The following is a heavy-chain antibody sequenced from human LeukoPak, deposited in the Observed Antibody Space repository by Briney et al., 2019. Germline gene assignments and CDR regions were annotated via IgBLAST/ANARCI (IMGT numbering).Heavy chain of an antibody. CDR1: GGSISSGGYS. V-gene: IGHV4-30-2*01. J-gene: IGHJ4*02. Sequence: EPSQTLSLTCAVSGGSISSGGYSWSWIRQPPGKGLEWIGYIYHSGSTYYNPSLKSRVTISVDRSKNQFSLKLSSVTAADTAVYYCARVPGVPHSPTAVAERRPYYFDYWGQGTLVTVSS. D-gene: IGHD6-19*01. CDR2: IYHSGST. CDR3: ARVPGVPHSPTAVAERRPYYFDY.